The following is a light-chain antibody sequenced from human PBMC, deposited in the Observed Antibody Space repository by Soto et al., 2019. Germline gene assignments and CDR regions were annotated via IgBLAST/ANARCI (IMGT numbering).Light chain of an antibody. V-gene: IGLV2-14*01. CDR3: SAYTNIGTLV. CDR1: RDDVGGYNY. J-gene: IGLJ3*02. CDR2: EVS. Sequence: QSVLTQPASVSGSPGQSITISCTGTRDDVGGYNYVSWYQQYPGKAPKLMIYEVSYRPSGVSSRFSGSRSGHTASLSISGLQAEDEADYYCSAYTNIGTLVFGGGTQLTVL.